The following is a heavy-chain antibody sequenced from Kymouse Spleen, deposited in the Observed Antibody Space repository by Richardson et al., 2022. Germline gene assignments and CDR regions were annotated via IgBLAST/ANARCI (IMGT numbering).Heavy chain of an antibody. CDR1: GFTFSSYG. J-gene: IGHJ4*02. V-gene: IGHV3-33*01. CDR2: IWYDGSNK. D-gene: IGHD1-20*01. Sequence: QVQLVESGGGVVQPGRSLRLSCAASGFTFSSYGMHWVRQAPGKGLEWVAVIWYDGSNKYYADSVKGRFTISRDNSKNTLYLQMNSLRAEDTAVYYCARGITGTDENFFDYWGQGTLVTVSS. CDR3: ARGITGTDENFFDY.